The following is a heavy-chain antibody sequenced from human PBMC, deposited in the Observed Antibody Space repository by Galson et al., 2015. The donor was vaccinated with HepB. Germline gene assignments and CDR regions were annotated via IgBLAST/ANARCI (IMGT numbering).Heavy chain of an antibody. CDR3: ATATYGSGSYYLHY. V-gene: IGHV4-4*02. J-gene: IGHJ4*02. CDR2: IYHSGST. Sequence: SETLSLTCAVSGGSISSSNWWSWVRQPPGKGLEWIGEIYHSGSTNYNPSLKSRVTISVDKSKNQFSLKLSSVTAADTAVYYCATATYGSGSYYLHYWGQGTLVTVSS. CDR1: GGSISSSNW. D-gene: IGHD3-10*01.